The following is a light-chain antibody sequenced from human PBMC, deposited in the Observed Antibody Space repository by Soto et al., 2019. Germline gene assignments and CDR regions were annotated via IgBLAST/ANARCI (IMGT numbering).Light chain of an antibody. CDR1: QSVRGL. Sequence: EIVLTQSPATLSLSPGERATLSCMASQSVRGLLAWYQQKPGKAPRLPIYDAYNRATGIPPRFSGSGSGTDFTLTISSLEPEDSAVYYCQQRHMWPITFGQGTRLEIK. CDR2: DAY. V-gene: IGKV3-11*01. J-gene: IGKJ5*01. CDR3: QQRHMWPIT.